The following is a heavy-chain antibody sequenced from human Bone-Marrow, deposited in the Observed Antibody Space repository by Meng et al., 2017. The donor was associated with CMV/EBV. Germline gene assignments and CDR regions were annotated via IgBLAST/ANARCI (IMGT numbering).Heavy chain of an antibody. CDR1: GGTFSSYA. V-gene: IGHV1-2*02. J-gene: IGHJ4*02. Sequence: ASVKVSCKASGGTFSSYAISWVRQAPGQGLEWMGWINPNSGGTNYAQKFQGRVTMTRDTSISTAYMELSRLRSDDTAVYYCARVILEWLPYFDYWGQGTLVTVSS. CDR3: ARVILEWLPYFDY. CDR2: INPNSGGT. D-gene: IGHD3-3*01.